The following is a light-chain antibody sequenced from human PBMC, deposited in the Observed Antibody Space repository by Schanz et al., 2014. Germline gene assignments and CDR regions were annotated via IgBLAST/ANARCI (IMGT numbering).Light chain of an antibody. Sequence: QSALTQPPSASGSPGQSVTISCTGTSSDVGAYNYVSWYQQHPGKAPKLIISDVTRRPSGVPDRFSGFKSDNTASLTVSGLQAEDEADYYCSSYAGSINWVFGGGTQLTVL. V-gene: IGLV2-8*01. CDR2: DVT. CDR3: SSYAGSINWV. CDR1: SSDVGAYNY. J-gene: IGLJ3*02.